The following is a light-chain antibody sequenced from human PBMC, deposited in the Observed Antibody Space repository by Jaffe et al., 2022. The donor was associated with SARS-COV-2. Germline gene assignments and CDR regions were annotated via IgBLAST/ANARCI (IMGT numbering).Light chain of an antibody. V-gene: IGLV1-40*01. Sequence: QSVLTQPPSVSGAPGQRVTISCTGSSSNLGAAYDVHWYRQLPGTAPKLLIYGNSNRPSGVPDRISGSKSGTSASLAITGLQAEDEADYYCQSFDSSLNGVVFGGGTKLTVL. J-gene: IGLJ2*01. CDR2: GNS. CDR1: SSNLGAAYD. CDR3: QSFDSSLNGVV.